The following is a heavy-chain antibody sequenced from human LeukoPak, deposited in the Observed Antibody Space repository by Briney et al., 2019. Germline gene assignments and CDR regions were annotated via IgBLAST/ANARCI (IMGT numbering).Heavy chain of an antibody. CDR1: GFIFNNYA. V-gene: IGHV3-53*01. CDR2: IYSGGST. CDR3: ARDPERYSSSFRDAFDI. D-gene: IGHD6-6*01. Sequence: GGSLRLSCAGSGFIFNNYAMHWVRQPPGKGLEWVSVIYSGGSTYYADSVKGRFTISRDNSKNTLYLQMNSLRAEDTAVYYCARDPERYSSSFRDAFDIWGQGTMVTVSS. J-gene: IGHJ3*02.